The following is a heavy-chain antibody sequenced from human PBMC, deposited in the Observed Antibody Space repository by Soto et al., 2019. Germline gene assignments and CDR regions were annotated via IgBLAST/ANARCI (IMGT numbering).Heavy chain of an antibody. CDR2: ISAYNGNT. V-gene: IGHV1-18*01. CDR3: ARDPHIAVAGTIFDY. D-gene: IGHD6-19*01. CDR1: GYTFTSYG. Sequence: GASVKVSCKASGYTFTSYGISWVRQAPGQGFEWMGWISAYNGNTNYAQKLQGRVTMTTDTSTSTAYMELRSLRSDDTAVYYCARDPHIAVAGTIFDYWGQGTLVTVSS. J-gene: IGHJ4*02.